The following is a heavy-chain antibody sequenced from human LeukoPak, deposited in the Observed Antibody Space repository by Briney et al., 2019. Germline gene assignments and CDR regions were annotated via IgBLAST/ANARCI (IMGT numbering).Heavy chain of an antibody. Sequence: GGSLRLPCAASGFSVSGKFMSWVRQAPGKGLEWVSIIHYDGKIRYAGSVGGRFTIYRDDSENTLFLQMNSLRVDDTAVYFCASGDGYLQPYWGQGTLVTVSS. CDR2: IHYDGKI. D-gene: IGHD2-21*02. V-gene: IGHV3-53*01. CDR3: ASGDGYLQPY. CDR1: GFSVSGKF. J-gene: IGHJ4*02.